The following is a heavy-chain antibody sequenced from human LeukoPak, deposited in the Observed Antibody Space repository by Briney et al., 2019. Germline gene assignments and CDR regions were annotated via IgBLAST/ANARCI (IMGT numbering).Heavy chain of an antibody. J-gene: IGHJ4*02. D-gene: IGHD6-13*01. CDR3: AGDLAAAGVEY. CDR2: ISAYNGNE. V-gene: IGHV1-18*01. CDR1: GHIFTSYC. Sequence: SVKLSCKASGHIFTSYCISCVRQAPAQALEWMGWISAYNGNENYAQKLQGRATMTTETSTSTAYMELRSLRSDETAVYYCAGDLAAAGVEYWGQGNLVTVSA.